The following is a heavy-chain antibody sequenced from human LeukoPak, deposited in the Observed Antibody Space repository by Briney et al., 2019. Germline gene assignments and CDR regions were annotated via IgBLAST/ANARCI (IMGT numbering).Heavy chain of an antibody. CDR1: GGSISSYY. Sequence: PSETLSLTCTVSGGSISSYYWSWIRQPPGKGLEWMGISYYSGSTNYNPSLKSRVTISVDTSKNQFSLKLSSVTAADTAVYYCARAEPDYYDSSGPLFDPWGQGTLVTVSS. D-gene: IGHD3-22*01. V-gene: IGHV4-59*01. CDR2: SYYSGST. J-gene: IGHJ5*02. CDR3: ARAEPDYYDSSGPLFDP.